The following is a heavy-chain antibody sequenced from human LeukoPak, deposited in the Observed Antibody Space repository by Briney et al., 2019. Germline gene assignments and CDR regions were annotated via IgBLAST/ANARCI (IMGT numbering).Heavy chain of an antibody. CDR2: ISGSGGST. CDR3: AKDPPESPREPYQHDY. Sequence: GGSLRLSCAASGFTFSSYAMSWVRQAPGKGLEWVSAISGSGGSTYYADSVKGRFTISRDNSKNTLYLQMNSLRAEDTAVYYCAKDPPESPREPYQHDYWGQGTLVTVSS. CDR1: GFTFSSYA. D-gene: IGHD1-14*01. J-gene: IGHJ4*02. V-gene: IGHV3-23*01.